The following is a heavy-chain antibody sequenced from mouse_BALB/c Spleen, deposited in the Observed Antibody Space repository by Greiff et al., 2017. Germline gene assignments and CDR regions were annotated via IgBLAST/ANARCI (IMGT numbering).Heavy chain of an antibody. CDR1: GYSITSGYY. J-gene: IGHJ2*01. D-gene: IGHD2-3*01. CDR2: ISYDGSN. V-gene: IGHV3-6*02. CDR3: AREGYGWLLLDY. Sequence: EVQLQESGPGLVKPSQSLSLTCSVTGYSITSGYYWNWIRQFPGNKLEWMGYISYDGSNNYNPSLKNRISITRDTSKNQFFLKLNSVTTEDTATYYCAREGYGWLLLDYWGQGTTLTVSS.